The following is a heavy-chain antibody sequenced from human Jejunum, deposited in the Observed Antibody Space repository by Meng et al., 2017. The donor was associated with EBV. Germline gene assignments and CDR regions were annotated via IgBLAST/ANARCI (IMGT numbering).Heavy chain of an antibody. CDR1: GGSFSGFY. J-gene: IGHJ4*02. CDR3: ARVVNWDYGDYGAFDY. Sequence: QGQLPQGGAGLLKPSETLSRTCAVYGGSFSGFYWSWIRQPPWKGLECIGEINHNGSTNYNPSLKSRVTISVDTSKNQFSLRLNSVTAADTAIYYCARVVNWDYGDYGAFDYWGQGALVTVSS. D-gene: IGHD4-17*01. V-gene: IGHV4-34*01. CDR2: INHNGST.